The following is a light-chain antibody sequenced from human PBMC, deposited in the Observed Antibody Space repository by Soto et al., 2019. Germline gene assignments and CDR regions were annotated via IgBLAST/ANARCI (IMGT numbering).Light chain of an antibody. V-gene: IGLV1-51*02. Sequence: QSVLTQPPSLSAAPGRKITISCSGSSSNLGNNYVSWYRHLPGTAPKLLIYENNKRPSGIPDRFSGSKSGTSATLGITGLQTGDEADYYCGTWDSSLSAYVFGTGTKVTVL. J-gene: IGLJ1*01. CDR2: ENN. CDR3: GTWDSSLSAYV. CDR1: SSNLGNNY.